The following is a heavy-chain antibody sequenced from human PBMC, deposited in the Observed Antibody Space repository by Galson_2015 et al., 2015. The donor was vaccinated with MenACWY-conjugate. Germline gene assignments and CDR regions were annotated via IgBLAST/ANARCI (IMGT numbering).Heavy chain of an antibody. J-gene: IGHJ4*02. V-gene: IGHV3-48*04. D-gene: IGHD3-10*01. CDR2: ISSSSTI. Sequence: SLRLSCAASGFTVSSYRMNWVRQAPGKGLEWVSDISSSSTIYYADSVKGRFTISRDNAKNSLYLQMNSLRAEDTALYYCARDLGYSGGYWCQGTLVTVSS. CDR1: GFTVSSYR. CDR3: ARDLGYSGGY.